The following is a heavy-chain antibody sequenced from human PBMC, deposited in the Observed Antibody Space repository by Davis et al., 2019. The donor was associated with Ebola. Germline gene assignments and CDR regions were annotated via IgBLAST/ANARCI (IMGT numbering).Heavy chain of an antibody. V-gene: IGHV5-51*01. J-gene: IGHJ6*02. Sequence: GESLKISCKGSGYSFTSYWIGWVRQMPGKGLEWMGIIYPGHSDTRYSPSFQGQVTISADKSISTAYLQWSSLKASDTAMYYCARHLGYCSSTSCYGYYYYGMDVWGQGTTVTVSS. CDR2: IYPGHSDT. CDR3: ARHLGYCSSTSCYGYYYYGMDV. D-gene: IGHD2-2*01. CDR1: GYSFTSYW.